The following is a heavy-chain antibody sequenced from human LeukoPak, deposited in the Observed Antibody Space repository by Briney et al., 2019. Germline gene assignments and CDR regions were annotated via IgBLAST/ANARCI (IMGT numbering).Heavy chain of an antibody. CDR1: GDSVSSYSAA. D-gene: IGHD3-10*01. J-gene: IGHJ3*02. CDR3: ARLRRGADAFDI. Sequence: SQTLSLTCAISGDSVSSYSAAWNWIRQSPSRGLEWLGRTYYRSEWYNDYAVSVKSLITINPNTSKNRFSLQMNSVTPEDTAVYYCARLRRGADAFDIWGHATMVTVSS. CDR2: TYYRSEWYN. V-gene: IGHV6-1*01.